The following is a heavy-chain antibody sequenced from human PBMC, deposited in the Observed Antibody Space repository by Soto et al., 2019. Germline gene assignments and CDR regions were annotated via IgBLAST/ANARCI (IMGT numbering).Heavy chain of an antibody. V-gene: IGHV1-8*01. J-gene: IGHJ1*01. CDR2: MNPNSGNT. D-gene: IGHD6-6*01. CDR1: GYSFTSYD. CDR3: ARVSMGSSSEDFQH. Sequence: QVQLVQSGAEVKKPGASVKVSCKASGYSFTSYDINWVRQAIGQGLGWMGWMNPNSGNTGYAQKFQGRVTMTRNTSISTAYMELSSLRSEDTAVYYCARVSMGSSSEDFQHWGQGTLVTVSS.